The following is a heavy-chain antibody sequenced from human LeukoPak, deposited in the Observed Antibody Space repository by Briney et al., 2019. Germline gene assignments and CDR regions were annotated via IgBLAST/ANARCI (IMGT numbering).Heavy chain of an antibody. CDR2: IYYSGST. V-gene: IGHV4-59*01. D-gene: IGHD5-18*01. CDR1: GGSISSYY. CDR3: AMARVDTAMVTDY. Sequence: SETLSLTCTVSGGSISSYYWSWLRQPPGKGREWIGYIYYSGSTNYNPSLKSRVTISVDTSKNQFSLKLSSVTAADTAVYYCAMARVDTAMVTDYWGQGTLVTVSS. J-gene: IGHJ4*02.